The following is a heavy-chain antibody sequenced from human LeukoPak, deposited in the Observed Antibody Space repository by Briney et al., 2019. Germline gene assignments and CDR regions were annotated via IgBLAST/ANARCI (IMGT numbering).Heavy chain of an antibody. D-gene: IGHD6-19*01. CDR3: AKLGGLVPVDWYFDL. V-gene: IGHV3-30-3*02. Sequence: SCKASGFTFSSYAMHWVRQAPGKGLEWVAVISYDGSNKYYADSVKGRFTISRDNSKNTLYLQMSSLRAEDTALYYCAKLGGLVPVDWYFDLWGRGTLVTVSS. J-gene: IGHJ2*01. CDR1: GFTFSSYA. CDR2: ISYDGSNK.